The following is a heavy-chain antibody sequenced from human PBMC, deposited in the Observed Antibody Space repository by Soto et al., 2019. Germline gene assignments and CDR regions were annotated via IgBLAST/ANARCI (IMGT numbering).Heavy chain of an antibody. Sequence: QVQLQESGPGLVKPSQTLSLTCTVSGGSISSGGYYWSWIRQHPGKGLEWIGYIYYSGSIYYNPSLTSRVTTSVDTSKNQFSLKLSSVTAADTAVYYCARGGYCSGGTCYFYYYGMDVWGQGTTVTVSS. D-gene: IGHD2-15*01. CDR3: ARGGYCSGGTCYFYYYGMDV. CDR2: IYYSGSI. J-gene: IGHJ6*02. CDR1: GGSISSGGYY. V-gene: IGHV4-31*03.